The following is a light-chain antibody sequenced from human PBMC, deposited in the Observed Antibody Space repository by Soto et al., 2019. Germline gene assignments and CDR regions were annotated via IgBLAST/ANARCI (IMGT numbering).Light chain of an antibody. J-gene: IGKJ1*01. CDR3: LQYINGWP. V-gene: IGKV3-15*01. CDR1: QSVSSN. Sequence: KVWKKSAEAMSVYPGGSGIISCRASQSVSSNLAWYQQKPGQSPRLLIYGASTRATGVPARFSGGGSGTEFTLAYGSLQSEEYAVYYCLQYINGWPFGHGTKVDIK. CDR2: GAS.